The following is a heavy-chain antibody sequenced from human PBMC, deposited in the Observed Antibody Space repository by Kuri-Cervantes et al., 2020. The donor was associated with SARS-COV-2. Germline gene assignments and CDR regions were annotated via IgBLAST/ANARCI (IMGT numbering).Heavy chain of an antibody. V-gene: IGHV1-2*06. D-gene: IGHD5-12*01. CDR1: GYTFTGYY. CDR2: INPNSGGT. J-gene: IGHJ4*02. Sequence: ASVKVSCKASGYTFTGYYMHWVRQAPGQGLEWMGRINPNSGGTNYAQKFQGRVTMTRDTSISTAYMELSSLRSEDTAVYYCARASSGYDLDIDYWGQGTLVTVSS. CDR3: ARASSGYDLDIDY.